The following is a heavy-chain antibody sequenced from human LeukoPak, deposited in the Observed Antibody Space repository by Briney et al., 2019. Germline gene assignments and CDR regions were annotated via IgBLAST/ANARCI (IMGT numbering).Heavy chain of an antibody. V-gene: IGHV3-30*02. CDR1: GFTFSSYG. Sequence: GGSLRLSCAASGFTFSSYGMHWVRQAPGKGLEWVAFIRYDGSNKYYADSVKGRFTISRDNSKNTLYLQMNSLRAEDTAVHYCAKDSGCSSTSCFDYYYYYMDVWGKGTTVTVSS. CDR2: IRYDGSNK. D-gene: IGHD2-2*01. J-gene: IGHJ6*03. CDR3: AKDSGCSSTSCFDYYYYYMDV.